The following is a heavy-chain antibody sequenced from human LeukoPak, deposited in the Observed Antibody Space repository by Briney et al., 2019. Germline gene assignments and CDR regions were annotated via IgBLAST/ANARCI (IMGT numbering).Heavy chain of an antibody. J-gene: IGHJ4*02. V-gene: IGHV1-2*02. CDR2: INPNSGGT. D-gene: IGHD1-26*01. CDR1: GYTFTGYY. Sequence: ASVKVSCKASGYTFTGYYMHWVRQAPGQGLEWMGWINPNSGGTNYAQKFQGRVTMTRDTSISTAYMELSRLRSDDTAVYYCARSYPRGSYLSYWGQGTLVTVSS. CDR3: ARSYPRGSYLSY.